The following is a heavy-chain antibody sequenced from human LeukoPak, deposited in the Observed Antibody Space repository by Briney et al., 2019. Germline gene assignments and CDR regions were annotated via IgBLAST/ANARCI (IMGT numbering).Heavy chain of an antibody. V-gene: IGHV1-18*01. J-gene: IGHJ6*03. CDR1: GYTFTSYG. Sequence: ASVKVSCKASGYTFTSYGISWVRQAPGQGLEWMGWISAYNGNTNYAQKLQGRVTMTTDTSTSTAYMELRSLRSDDTAVYYCATLRKSHSSSWFSYYYYYMDVWGKGTTVTVSS. CDR2: ISAYNGNT. CDR3: ATLRKSHSSSWFSYYYYYMDV. D-gene: IGHD6-13*01.